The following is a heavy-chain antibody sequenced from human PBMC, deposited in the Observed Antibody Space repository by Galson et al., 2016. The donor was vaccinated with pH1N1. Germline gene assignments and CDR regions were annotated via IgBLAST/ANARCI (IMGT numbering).Heavy chain of an antibody. CDR3: ARSYCSSTSCYGGSYYYYGMDV. D-gene: IGHD2-2*01. V-gene: IGHV7-4-1*04. J-gene: IGHJ6*02. Sequence: VKVSCKASGYTFTSNAMNWVRQAPGHGPEWMGWINTNTGNPTYAQGFTGRFVFSLDTSVSMAYLQISSLKAEDTAVYYCARSYCSSTSCYGGSYYYYGMDVWGQGTTVTVSS. CDR1: GYTFTSNA. CDR2: INTNTGNP.